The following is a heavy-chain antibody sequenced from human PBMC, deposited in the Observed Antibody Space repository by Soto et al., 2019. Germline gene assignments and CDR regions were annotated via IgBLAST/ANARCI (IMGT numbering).Heavy chain of an antibody. CDR3: ARLVGVAISP. CDR1: GGSISSGHYP. Sequence: SETLSLTCAVSGGSISSGHYPWTWIRQPPGKGLEWIGYIYPGGNTYYSPSPKSRVTIALDTSKSLVSLRLNSVTAADTAVYYCARLVGVAISPWRQGTLVTVSS. V-gene: IGHV4-30-2*01. D-gene: IGHD2-21*01. CDR2: IYPGGNT. J-gene: IGHJ4*02.